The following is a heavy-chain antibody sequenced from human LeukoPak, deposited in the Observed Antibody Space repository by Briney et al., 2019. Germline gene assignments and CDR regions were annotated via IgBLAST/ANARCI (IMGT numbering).Heavy chain of an antibody. V-gene: IGHV3-21*01. D-gene: IGHD4-4*01. CDR3: AQGDDYSNLYFDY. CDR2: ISSSSSYI. Sequence: GGSLRLSCAASGFTFSSYSMNWVRRAPGKGLEWVSSISSSSSYIYYADSVKGRFTISRDNAKNSLYLQMNSLRAEDTAVYYCAQGDDYSNLYFDYWGQGTLVTVSS. CDR1: GFTFSSYS. J-gene: IGHJ4*02.